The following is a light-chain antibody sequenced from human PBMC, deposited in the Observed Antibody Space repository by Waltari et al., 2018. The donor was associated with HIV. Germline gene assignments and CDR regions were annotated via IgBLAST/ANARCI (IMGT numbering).Light chain of an antibody. CDR3: AAWDDSLHGVV. J-gene: IGLJ3*02. V-gene: IGLV1-36*01. CDR1: SSNTRNRH. Sequence: QSVLTQPPSVSDAPRQRVPMSCSGSSSNTRNRHVNLYQPLPGKAPKLLIYHNDLLSSGVSDRFSGSKSGTSASLAISGLQSEDEADYYCAAWDDSLHGVVFGGGTKLTVL. CDR2: HND.